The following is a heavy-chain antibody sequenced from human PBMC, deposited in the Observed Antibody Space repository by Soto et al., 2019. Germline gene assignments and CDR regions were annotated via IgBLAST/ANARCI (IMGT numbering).Heavy chain of an antibody. CDR2: ISGSGGST. J-gene: IGHJ4*02. V-gene: IGHV3-23*01. CDR3: GAKYYDFWSGYYIDY. Sequence: EVQLLESGGGLVQPGGSLRLSCAASGFTFSSYAMSWVRQAPGKGLEWVSAISGSGGSTYYADSVKGRFTISRDNSKNTLYLQMNSLRAEDTAVYYCGAKYYDFWSGYYIDYWGQGTLVTVS. D-gene: IGHD3-3*01. CDR1: GFTFSSYA.